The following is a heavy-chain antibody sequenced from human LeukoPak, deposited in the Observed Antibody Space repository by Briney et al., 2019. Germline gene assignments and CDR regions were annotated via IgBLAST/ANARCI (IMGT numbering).Heavy chain of an antibody. D-gene: IGHD3-22*01. Sequence: ASVKVSCKASGGTFSSYAISWVRQAPGQGLEWMGGIIPIFGTANYAQKFQGRVTITADKSTSTAYMELSSLRSEDTAVYYCARGPIVVVTPYAFDIWGQGTMVTVSS. V-gene: IGHV1-69*06. CDR1: GGTFSSYA. CDR3: ARGPIVVVTPYAFDI. CDR2: IIPIFGTA. J-gene: IGHJ3*02.